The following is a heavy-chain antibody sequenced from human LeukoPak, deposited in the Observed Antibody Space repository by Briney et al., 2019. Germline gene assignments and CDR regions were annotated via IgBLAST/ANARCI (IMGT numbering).Heavy chain of an antibody. Sequence: ASVKVSCKASGYTFTSYYMHWVRQAPGQGLEWMGIINPSGGSTSHAQKFQGRVTMTRDTSTSTVYMELSSLRSEDTAVYYCARDYDILTGYLQASNWFDPWGQGTLVTVSS. CDR3: ARDYDILTGYLQASNWFDP. CDR1: GYTFTSYY. V-gene: IGHV1-46*01. J-gene: IGHJ5*02. CDR2: INPSGGST. D-gene: IGHD3-9*01.